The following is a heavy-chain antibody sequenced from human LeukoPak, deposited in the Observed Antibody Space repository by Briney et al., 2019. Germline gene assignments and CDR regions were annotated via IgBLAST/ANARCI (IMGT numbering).Heavy chain of an antibody. CDR3: ARDRAEGKTWVEFDP. CDR2: IYSDGVT. CDR1: GVIFNAYA. V-gene: IGHV3-66*02. Sequence: GGTLRLSCAASGVIFNAYAMRWGGQAPGKGVAGGSHIYSDGVTQYADSVKGRFTISRDNSKNTLYLQMNSLRDEDTAVYFCARDRAEGKTWVEFDPWGQGTLVTVSS. J-gene: IGHJ5*02.